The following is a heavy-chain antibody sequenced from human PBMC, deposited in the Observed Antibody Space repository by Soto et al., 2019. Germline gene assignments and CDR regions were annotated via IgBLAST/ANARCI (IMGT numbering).Heavy chain of an antibody. Sequence: QVQLVESGGGVVQPGRSLRLSCAASGFTFSSYGMHWVRQAPGKGLEWVAVISYDGSNKYYADSVKGRFTISRDNSKNTLYLQMNSLRAEDTDGYYYAKGLGNYYYYGMDVWGQGTTVSVSS. V-gene: IGHV3-30*18. CDR2: ISYDGSNK. J-gene: IGHJ6*02. D-gene: IGHD5-12*01. CDR3: AKGLGNYYYYGMDV. CDR1: GFTFSSYG.